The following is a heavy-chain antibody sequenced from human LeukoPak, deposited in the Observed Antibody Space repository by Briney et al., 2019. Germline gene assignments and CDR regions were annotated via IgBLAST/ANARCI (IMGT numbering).Heavy chain of an antibody. CDR1: GGSISSAHW. J-gene: IGHJ5*02. CDR2: VDHSGST. D-gene: IGHD2-2*01. CDR3: ARVHKYCSGISCYRFDP. Sequence: PSGTLSLTCAVSGGSISSAHWWSWVRQPPVKGLEWIGVVDHSGSTKYNPAPKSRVTISVDKSKNQFSLRLSSVTAADTAVYYCARVHKYCSGISCYRFDPWGQGTLVTVSS. V-gene: IGHV4-4*02.